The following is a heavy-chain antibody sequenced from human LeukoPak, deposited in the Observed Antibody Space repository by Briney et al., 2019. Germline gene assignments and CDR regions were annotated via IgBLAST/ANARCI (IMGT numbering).Heavy chain of an antibody. CDR3: ATPTVAKYDY. Sequence: TGGSLRLSCAASGFTFINYAMTWVRQAPGKGLEWVSAISGSGDSTFNADSVKGRFTISRDNSKNTLYLQMNSLRAEDTALYYCATPTVAKYDYWGQGTLVAVSS. V-gene: IGHV3-23*01. CDR1: GFTFINYA. CDR2: ISGSGDST. J-gene: IGHJ4*02. D-gene: IGHD4-11*01.